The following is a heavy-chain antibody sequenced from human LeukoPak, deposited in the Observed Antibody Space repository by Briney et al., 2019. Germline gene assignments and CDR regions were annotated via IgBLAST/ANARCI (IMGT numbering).Heavy chain of an antibody. CDR3: ARLYSQELDLLLLIGYYDY. CDR1: GYTFTANF. Sequence: ASVKVSCKTSGYTFTANFMHWVRQAPGQGLEWMGWINPNSGDTNSAHKFQGRVTMTRDTSISTAHMELSGLTSDDTAIYYCARLYSQELDLLLLIGYYDYWGQGTLVTVSS. V-gene: IGHV1-2*07. CDR2: INPNSGDT. J-gene: IGHJ4*02. D-gene: IGHD2-15*01.